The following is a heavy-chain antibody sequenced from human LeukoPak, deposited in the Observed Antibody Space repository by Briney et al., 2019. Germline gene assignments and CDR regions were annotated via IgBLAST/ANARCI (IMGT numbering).Heavy chain of an antibody. CDR2: IYSTGGT. CDR1: GGSINNYY. CDR3: AKQPTHCSGGRCYPNWFDP. J-gene: IGHJ5*02. Sequence: SETLSLTCTVSGGSINNYYWDWIRHPPGKGLEWIGYIYSTGGTNYNPSLKSRVTISVDTSKNQFSLKLSSVTAADTAVYYCAKQPTHCSGGRCYPNWFDPWGQGTLVTVTS. V-gene: IGHV4-4*09. D-gene: IGHD2-15*01.